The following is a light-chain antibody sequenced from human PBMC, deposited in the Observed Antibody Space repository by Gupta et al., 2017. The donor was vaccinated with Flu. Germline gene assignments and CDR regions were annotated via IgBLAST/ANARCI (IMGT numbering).Light chain of an antibody. V-gene: IGKV1-39*01. J-gene: IGKJ1*01. CDR3: QQRDSTPWA. Sequence: DIQMTQSPSSLSASVGDRVTITCRASQSINRYLNWYQHKPGKAPELLICAASSLQSGVPSRFSGSGSGTDFTLTISSLQPEDFATYYCQQRDSTPWAFGQGTKVEIK. CDR1: QSINRY. CDR2: AAS.